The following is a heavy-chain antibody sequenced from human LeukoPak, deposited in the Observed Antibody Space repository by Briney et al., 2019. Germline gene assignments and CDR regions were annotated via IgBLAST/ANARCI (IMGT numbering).Heavy chain of an antibody. D-gene: IGHD4-23*01. V-gene: IGHV1-2*02. CDR1: GYTFTGYY. J-gene: IGHJ4*02. Sequence: ASVKVSCKASGYTFTGYYMHWVRQAPGQGLEWMGWINPNSGGTNYAQKFQGRVTMTRDTYISTAYMELSRLRADDTAVYYCARDTLDYGGNPYYFDYWGQGTLVTVSS. CDR2: INPNSGGT. CDR3: ARDTLDYGGNPYYFDY.